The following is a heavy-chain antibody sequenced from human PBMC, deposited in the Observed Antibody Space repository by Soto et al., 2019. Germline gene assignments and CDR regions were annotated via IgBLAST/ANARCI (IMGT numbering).Heavy chain of an antibody. CDR1: GFTFSSYA. CDR3: AKDQYSSGWYRL. CDR2: ITGSGGTT. D-gene: IGHD6-19*01. J-gene: IGHJ4*02. V-gene: IGHV3-23*01. Sequence: EVQLLESGGRFVQPGGSLRLSCAASGFTFSSYAMTWVRQAPGKGLEWVSAITGSGGTTYYADSVKGRFTISRDNAKNTLYLQMNSLRAEDTAVYYCAKDQYSSGWYRLWRQGTLVTVSS.